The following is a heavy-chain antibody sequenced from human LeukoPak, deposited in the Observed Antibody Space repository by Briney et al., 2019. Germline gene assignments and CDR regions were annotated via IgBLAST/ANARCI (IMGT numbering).Heavy chain of an antibody. J-gene: IGHJ4*02. V-gene: IGHV3-7*01. D-gene: IGHD2-8*01. Sequence: GGSLRLSCAASGFTFSSYWMSWVRQAPGKGLEWVANIKQDGSEKYYVDSVKGRFTISRDNAKNSLYLHMNSLRAEDTAVYYCARLGYCTNGVCFLGPDYWGQGTLVTVSS. CDR1: GFTFSSYW. CDR3: ARLGYCTNGVCFLGPDY. CDR2: IKQDGSEK.